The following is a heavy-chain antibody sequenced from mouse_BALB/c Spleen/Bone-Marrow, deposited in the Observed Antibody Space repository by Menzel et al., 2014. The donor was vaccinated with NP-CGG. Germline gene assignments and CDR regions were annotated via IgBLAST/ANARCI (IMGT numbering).Heavy chain of an antibody. Sequence: EVMLVESGGGLVQPGGSRKLSCAASGFTFSDYGMAWVRQAPGKGPEWVAFISNLAYSIYYTDTVTGRFTISRENAKNTLYLEMSSLRSENTAMYYYARAHAYGSSFDYWGQGTTPTVSS. CDR2: ISNLAYSI. J-gene: IGHJ2*01. CDR3: ARAHAYGSSFDY. CDR1: GFTFSDYG. V-gene: IGHV5-15*02. D-gene: IGHD1-1*01.